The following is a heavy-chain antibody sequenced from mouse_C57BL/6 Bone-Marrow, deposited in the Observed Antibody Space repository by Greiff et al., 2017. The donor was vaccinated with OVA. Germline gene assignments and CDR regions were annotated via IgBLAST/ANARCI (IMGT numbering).Heavy chain of an antibody. CDR3: ARYYYGSSLYYAMDY. CDR1: GFSLTSYA. J-gene: IGHJ4*01. Sequence: VQRVESGPGLVAPSQSLSITCTVSGFSLTSYAISWVRQPPGKGLEWLGVIWTGGGTNYNSALKSRLSISKDNSKSQVFLKMNSLQTDDTARYYCARYYYGSSLYYAMDYWGQGTSVTVSS. V-gene: IGHV2-9-1*01. CDR2: IWTGGGT. D-gene: IGHD1-1*01.